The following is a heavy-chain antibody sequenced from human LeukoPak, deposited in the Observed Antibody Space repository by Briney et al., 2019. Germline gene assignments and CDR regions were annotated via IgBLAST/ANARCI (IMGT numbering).Heavy chain of an antibody. CDR1: GFTFSDYW. D-gene: IGHD3-10*01. CDR2: IKPDGSEK. CDR3: ARDYYGAGNNPSDY. J-gene: IGHJ4*02. Sequence: GGSLRLSCAASGFTFSDYWMTWVRQAPGKGLEWVANIKPDGSEKYYVDSVKGRFTISRENAKNSLYLQMNRLRVEDTAVYYCARDYYGAGNNPSDYWGQATLVTVSS. V-gene: IGHV3-7*01.